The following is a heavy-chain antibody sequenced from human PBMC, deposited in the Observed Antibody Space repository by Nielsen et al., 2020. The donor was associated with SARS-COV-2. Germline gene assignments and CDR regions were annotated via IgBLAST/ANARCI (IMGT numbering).Heavy chain of an antibody. J-gene: IGHJ4*02. Sequence: SVKVSCKASGYTFTSYGISWVRQAPGQGLEWMGRIIPILGIANYAQKFQGRVTITADKSTSTAYMELSSLRSEDTAVYYCARSMSSGYYYASWGQGTLVTVSS. CDR3: ARSMSSGYYYAS. D-gene: IGHD3-22*01. CDR1: GYTFTSYG. CDR2: IIPILGIA. V-gene: IGHV1-69*04.